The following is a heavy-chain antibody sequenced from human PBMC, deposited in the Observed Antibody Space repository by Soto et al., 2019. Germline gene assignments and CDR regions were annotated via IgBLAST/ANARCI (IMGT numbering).Heavy chain of an antibody. D-gene: IGHD5-18*01. J-gene: IGHJ3*02. CDR1: GFTFSSYA. CDR2: ISGSGGST. V-gene: IGHV3-23*01. CDR3: AKKAGWGYSYGYGAFDI. Sequence: GGSLRLSCAASGFTFSSYAMSWVRQAPGKGLEWVSAISGSGGSTYYADSVKGRFTISRDNSKNTLYLQMNSLRAEDTAVYYCAKKAGWGYSYGYGAFDIWGQGTMVTVS.